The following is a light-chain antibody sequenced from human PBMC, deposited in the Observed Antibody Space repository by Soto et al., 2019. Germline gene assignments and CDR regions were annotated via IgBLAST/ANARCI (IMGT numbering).Light chain of an antibody. J-gene: IGKJ1*01. CDR2: DAS. CDR1: QDISNY. CDR3: QQYHNLPRST. V-gene: IGKV1-33*01. Sequence: DIQMTQYPSSLSASVGDRVTITCQASQDISNYLNWYQQKPGKDTKLLIYDASNLETGVPSRCSESESGTDFTYTIRSLQPEDIATYYCQQYHNLPRSTFRQGTKVEIK.